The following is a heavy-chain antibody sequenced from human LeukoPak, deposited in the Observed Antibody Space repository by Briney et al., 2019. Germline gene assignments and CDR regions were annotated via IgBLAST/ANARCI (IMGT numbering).Heavy chain of an antibody. J-gene: IGHJ5*02. D-gene: IGHD1-26*01. Sequence: PGWSLRLSCAASGFTLSSNYMSWVRQAPPKGLEWVSVIYSGGSTYYADSVKGRFTISRDNSKNTLYLQMNSLRAEDTAVYYCASGARTDGSYNRWGQGTLVTVSS. CDR2: IYSGGST. V-gene: IGHV3-66*01. CDR3: ASGARTDGSYNR. CDR1: GFTLSSNY.